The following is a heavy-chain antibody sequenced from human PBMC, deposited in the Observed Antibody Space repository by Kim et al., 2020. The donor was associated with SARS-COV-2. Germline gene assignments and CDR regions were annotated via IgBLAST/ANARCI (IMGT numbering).Heavy chain of an antibody. CDR1: GFTFSHYV. D-gene: IGHD2-2*01. CDR2: IIIDGGQK. J-gene: IGHJ6*03. CDR3: ARDDVPAPGSYMDV. Sequence: ASVKVSCKASGFTFSHYVIQWMRQAPGQSLEWMGWIIIDGGQKEYSQHSQGRLTIVRDTSANTAYMELSSRTSEATAVNYCARDDVPAPGSYMDVWGKG. V-gene: IGHV1-3*04.